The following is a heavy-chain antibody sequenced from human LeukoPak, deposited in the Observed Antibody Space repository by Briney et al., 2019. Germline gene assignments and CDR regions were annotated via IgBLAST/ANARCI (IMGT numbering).Heavy chain of an antibody. CDR2: INHSGST. CDR1: GGSISSSSYY. CDR3: ARACTSCYGTAYYYYYYYMDV. Sequence: SETLSLTCTVSGGSISSSSYYWSWIRQPPGKGLEWIGEINHSGSTNYNPSLKSRVTISVDTSKNQFSLKLSSVTAADTAVYYCARACTSCYGTAYYYYYYYMDVWGKGTTVTVSS. D-gene: IGHD2-2*01. V-gene: IGHV4-39*07. J-gene: IGHJ6*03.